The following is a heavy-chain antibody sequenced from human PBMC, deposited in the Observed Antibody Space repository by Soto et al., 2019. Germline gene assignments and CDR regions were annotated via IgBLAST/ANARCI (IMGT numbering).Heavy chain of an antibody. Sequence: QVQLVQSGAEVKKPGASVKVSCKASGYTFTSYGISWVRQAPGQGLEWMGWISAYNGNTNYAQKLQGRVTMTTDTSTSTAYMELRSLRSADTAVYYCAREEGRRYCSSTRCPRFDYWGQGTLVTVSS. CDR3: AREEGRRYCSSTRCPRFDY. CDR1: GYTFTSYG. D-gene: IGHD2-2*01. V-gene: IGHV1-18*01. CDR2: ISAYNGNT. J-gene: IGHJ4*02.